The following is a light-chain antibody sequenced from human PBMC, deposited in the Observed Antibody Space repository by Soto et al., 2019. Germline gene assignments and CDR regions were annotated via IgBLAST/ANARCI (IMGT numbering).Light chain of an antibody. V-gene: IGKV1-5*03. CDR3: QQYKSYPWT. CDR1: QSSGNW. J-gene: IGKJ1*01. CDR2: EAS. Sequence: IRMTQSPSTQSASIGDRVTITCRASQSSGNWLAWYQQKPGRSPKFLMYEASSLESGVPSRFRGSGSGTELTLSISSLQPDYIAPHYIQQYKSYPWTFVQVTKVEIK.